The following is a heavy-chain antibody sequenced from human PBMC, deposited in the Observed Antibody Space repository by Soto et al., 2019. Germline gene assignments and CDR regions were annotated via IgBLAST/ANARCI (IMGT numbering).Heavy chain of an antibody. CDR1: GGSISSGGYY. D-gene: IGHD5-18*01. Sequence: QVQLQESGPGLVKPSQTLSLTCTVSGGSISSGGYYWSWIRQHPGKGLEWIGYIYYSGSTYYNPSLHRRVTIPVDTSKNQSSRKLSSVTAADTAVYYCARVLRGYRNAIALNWFDPWGQGTLVTVSS. CDR3: ARVLRGYRNAIALNWFDP. V-gene: IGHV4-31*03. CDR2: IYYSGST. J-gene: IGHJ5*02.